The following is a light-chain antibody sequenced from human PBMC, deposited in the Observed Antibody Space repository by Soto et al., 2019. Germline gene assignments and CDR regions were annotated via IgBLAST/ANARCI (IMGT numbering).Light chain of an antibody. CDR3: RSYDSLDGRV. CDR2: NYV. CDR1: SSNIGAGYG. V-gene: IGLV1-40*01. J-gene: IGLJ3*02. Sequence: QSVLTQPPSVSGAPGQRVTISCAGTSSNIGAGYGVHWYQQLPGRAPKLLIHNYVNRPSGVPDRFSGSKSGTSASLAITGLQGEDEGDYYCRSYDSLDGRVFGGGTKVTVL.